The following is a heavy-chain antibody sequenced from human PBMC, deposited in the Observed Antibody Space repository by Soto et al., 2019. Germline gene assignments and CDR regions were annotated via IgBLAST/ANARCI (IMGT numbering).Heavy chain of an antibody. V-gene: IGHV1-18*01. J-gene: IGHJ5*02. CDR2: ISAYNYNK. D-gene: IGHD1-26*01. CDR1: GYTFTSYG. Sequence: QVQLVQSGAEVKKPGASVKVSCKASGYTFTSYGLSWVRQAPGQGLEWMGRISAYNYNKNEAQKLQGRVTMTTDTSTSTAYLELRSLRSNDTAVYCCARVVGALGHCFDPWGQGTLVTVSS. CDR3: ARVVGALGHCFDP.